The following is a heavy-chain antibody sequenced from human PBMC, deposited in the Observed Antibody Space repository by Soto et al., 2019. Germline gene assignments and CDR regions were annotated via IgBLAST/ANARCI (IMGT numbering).Heavy chain of an antibody. CDR2: ISGSGGST. D-gene: IGHD3-10*01. CDR1: GFTFSSYA. J-gene: IGHJ6*02. Sequence: GGSLRLSCAASGFTFSSYAMSWVRQAPGKGLEWVSAISGSGGSTYYADSVKGRFTISRDNSKNTLYLQMNSLRAEDTAVYYCAKDNPTMVRGVIITSLDVWGQGTTVTVSS. CDR3: AKDNPTMVRGVIITSLDV. V-gene: IGHV3-23*01.